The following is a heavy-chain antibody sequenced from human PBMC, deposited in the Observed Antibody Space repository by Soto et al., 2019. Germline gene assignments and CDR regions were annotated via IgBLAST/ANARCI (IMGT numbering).Heavy chain of an antibody. CDR2: IKEDGSEK. CDR1: GFTFGSYW. Sequence: EVQLVESGGGLVQPGGSLRLSCAASGFTFGSYWMSWVRQAPGKGLEWVANIKEDGSEKNYVDFLKGRFTISRDNAKNSRYLQMNSLRAEDPAVYYCARDSVDTAMAAFYYYGMDVWGRGTTVTVSS. CDR3: ARDSVDTAMAAFYYYGMDV. V-gene: IGHV3-7*01. D-gene: IGHD5-18*01. J-gene: IGHJ6*02.